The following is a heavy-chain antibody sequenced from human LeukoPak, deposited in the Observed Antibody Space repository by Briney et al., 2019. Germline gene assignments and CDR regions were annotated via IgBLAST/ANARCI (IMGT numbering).Heavy chain of an antibody. CDR3: ARDPDISTNWFDP. CDR1: GYTFTNYY. J-gene: IGHJ5*02. CDR2: INPSGGST. Sequence: ASVKVSCKASGYTFTNYYMHWVRQAPGQGLEWMGIINPSGGSTSYAQKLQGRVTMTTDTSTGTACMELRSLRSDDTAVYYCARDPDISTNWFDPWGQGTLVTVSS. V-gene: IGHV1-46*01. D-gene: IGHD3-9*01.